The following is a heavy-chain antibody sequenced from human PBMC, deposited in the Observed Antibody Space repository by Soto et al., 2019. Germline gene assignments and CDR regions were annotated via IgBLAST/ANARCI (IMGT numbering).Heavy chain of an antibody. J-gene: IGHJ3*02. CDR2: LIPIFGTT. D-gene: IGHD2-15*01. CDR1: GGAFSTYS. Sequence: QVQLVQSGAEVKKPASSVKVSCKASGGAFSTYSINWVRQAPGQGLEWMGRLIPIFGTTNYAQKFQGRVTITADNSTTTAYMALSSLRSEDTAVYYCANGYCRGGSCYLSAFDIWGQGTMVTVSS. CDR3: ANGYCRGGSCYLSAFDI. V-gene: IGHV1-69*06.